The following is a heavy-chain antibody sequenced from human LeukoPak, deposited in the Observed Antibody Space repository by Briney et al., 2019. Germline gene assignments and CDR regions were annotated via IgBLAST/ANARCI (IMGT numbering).Heavy chain of an antibody. D-gene: IGHD1-26*01. CDR1: GFTFSSYA. Sequence: PGASLRLSCAASGFTFSSYAMSRVRQAPGKGLEWVSAISSSGGSTYYTDSVKGRFTISRDNSKNTLYLQMNSLRAEDTAVYYCAKVRSGSYSPYFDYWGQGTLVTVSS. CDR3: AKVRSGSYSPYFDY. CDR2: ISSSGGST. J-gene: IGHJ4*02. V-gene: IGHV3-23*01.